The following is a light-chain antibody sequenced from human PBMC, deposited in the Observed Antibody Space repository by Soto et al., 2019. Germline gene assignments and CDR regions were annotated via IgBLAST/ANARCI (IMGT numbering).Light chain of an antibody. CDR1: QSVSSS. J-gene: IGKJ4*01. Sequence: DIVLTQSPATLSLSSGDRATLSCRASQSVSSSLAWYQQKPGQAPRLLIYDASSRASGIPARFSGSGSGTDFPLTISSLEPEDFAVYYCQHRSKWLTFGGGTKVEIK. CDR3: QHRSKWLT. CDR2: DAS. V-gene: IGKV3-11*01.